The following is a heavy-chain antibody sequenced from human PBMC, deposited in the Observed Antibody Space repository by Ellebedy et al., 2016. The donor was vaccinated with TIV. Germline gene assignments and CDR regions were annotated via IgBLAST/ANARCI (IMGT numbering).Heavy chain of an antibody. CDR2: ISAYNGNT. V-gene: IGHV1-18*01. J-gene: IGHJ4*02. D-gene: IGHD1-26*01. CDR1: GYTFTSYD. CDR3: ARVRIVGAIADY. Sequence: ASVKVSXKASGYTFTSYDINWVRQATGQGLEWMGWISAYNGNTNYAQKLQGRVTMTTDTSTSTAYMELRSLRSDDTAVYYCARVRIVGAIADYWGQGTLVTVSS.